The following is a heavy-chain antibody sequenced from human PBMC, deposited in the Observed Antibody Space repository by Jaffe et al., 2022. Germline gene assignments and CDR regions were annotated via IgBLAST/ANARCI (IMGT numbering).Heavy chain of an antibody. CDR1: GFTFSSYE. V-gene: IGHV3-48*03. CDR2: ISSSGSTI. J-gene: IGHJ3*02. CDR3: ARGGSGYSSGWLAFDI. D-gene: IGHD6-19*01. Sequence: EVQLVESGGGLVQPGGSLRLSCAASGFTFSSYEMNWVRQAPGKGLEWVSYISSSGSTIYYADSVKGRFTISRDNAKNSLYLQMNSLRAEDTAVYYCARGGSGYSSGWLAFDIWGQGTMVTVSS.